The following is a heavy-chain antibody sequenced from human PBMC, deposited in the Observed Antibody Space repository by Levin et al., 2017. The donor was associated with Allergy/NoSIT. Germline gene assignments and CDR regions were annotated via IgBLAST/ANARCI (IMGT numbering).Heavy chain of an antibody. V-gene: IGHV3-23*01. CDR3: TGVGEWSTPAIEDNHFYGMDV. CDR2: ISGHGGRT. J-gene: IGHJ6*02. CDR1: GFTFSSYG. D-gene: IGHD3-10*01. Sequence: GESLKISCVASGFTFSSYGMNWVRQAPGKGLEWVSGISGHGGRTYYADSVKGRFTISRDNSKDTLYLEMSSLRVEDAAKYFCTGVGEWSTPAIEDNHFYGMDVWGQGTTVIVSS.